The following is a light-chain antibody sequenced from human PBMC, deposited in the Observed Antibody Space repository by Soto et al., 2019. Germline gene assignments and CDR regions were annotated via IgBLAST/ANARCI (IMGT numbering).Light chain of an antibody. V-gene: IGLV2-23*01. J-gene: IGLJ2*01. CDR2: EAS. CDR1: RNDVGGYNL. Sequence: QSALTQPASLSGSPGQSITISCTGTRNDVGGYNLVSWFQHYPGRVPRLLIYEASKRPSGISHRFSGSKSGNTAYLTISEHRAEDEADYYCLSYTVGITLGFGGGTKLTVL. CDR3: LSYTVGITLG.